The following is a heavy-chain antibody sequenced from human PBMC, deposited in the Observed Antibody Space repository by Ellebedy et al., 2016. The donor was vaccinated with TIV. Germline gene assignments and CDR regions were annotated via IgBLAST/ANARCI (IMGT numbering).Heavy chain of an antibody. CDR1: GFTYSSYS. Sequence: GESLKISCAASGFTYSSYSMNWVRQAPGKGLEWVSYISSSSSTIYYADSVKGRFTISRDNAKNSLYLQMNSLRAEDTAVYYCVRGDYYDSSEFQDWGQGTQVIVSS. CDR2: ISSSSSTI. CDR3: VRGDYYDSSEFQD. D-gene: IGHD3-22*01. V-gene: IGHV3-48*01. J-gene: IGHJ1*01.